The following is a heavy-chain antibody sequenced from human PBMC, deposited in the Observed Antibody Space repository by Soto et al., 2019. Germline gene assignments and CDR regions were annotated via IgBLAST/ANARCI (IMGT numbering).Heavy chain of an antibody. J-gene: IGHJ3*02. CDR1: GGTFSSYA. CDR3: ARGFGGDWETFDI. V-gene: IGHV1-69*13. D-gene: IGHD2-21*02. Sequence: EASVKVSCKASGGTFSSYAISWVRQAPGQGLEWMGGIIPIFGTANYAQKFQGRVTITADESTNTAYMELSSLRSEDTAVYYCARGFGGDWETFDIWGQGTMVTVSS. CDR2: IIPIFGTA.